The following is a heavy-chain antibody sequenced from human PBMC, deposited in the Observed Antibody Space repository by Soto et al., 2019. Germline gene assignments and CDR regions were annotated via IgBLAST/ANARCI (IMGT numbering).Heavy chain of an antibody. J-gene: IGHJ4*02. CDR2: IYYSGST. CDR1: GGSISSYY. Sequence: PSETLSLTCTVSGGSISSYYWSWIRQPPGKGLEWIGYIYYSGSTNYNPSLKSRVTISVDTSKNQFSLKLSSVTAADTAVYYCARARSSSGWYYWGQGTLVTVPQ. CDR3: ARARSSSGWYY. V-gene: IGHV4-59*01. D-gene: IGHD6-19*01.